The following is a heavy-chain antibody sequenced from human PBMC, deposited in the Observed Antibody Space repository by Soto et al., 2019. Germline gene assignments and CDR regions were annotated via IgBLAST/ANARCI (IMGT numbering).Heavy chain of an antibody. CDR3: ARAALQWLVSLDAFDI. CDR1: GDSVSSNSAA. Sequence: SQTLSLTCAISGDSVSSNSAAWNWIRQSPSRGLEWLGRTYYRSKWYNDYAVSVKSRITINPDTSKNQFSLQLNSVTPEDTAVYYCARAALQWLVSLDAFDIWGQGTMVTVS. CDR2: TYYRSKWYN. J-gene: IGHJ3*02. V-gene: IGHV6-1*01. D-gene: IGHD6-19*01.